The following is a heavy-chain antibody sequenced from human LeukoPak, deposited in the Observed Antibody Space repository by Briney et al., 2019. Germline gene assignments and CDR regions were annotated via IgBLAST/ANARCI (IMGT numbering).Heavy chain of an antibody. Sequence: GGSLRLSCAASGFTFSSYSMNWVRQAPGKGLEWVSSISSSSSYIYYADSVKGRFTISRDNAKNSLYLQMNSLRAEDTAVYYCARDPDPYDSSGYPYWGQGTLATVSS. CDR2: ISSSSSYI. CDR3: ARDPDPYDSSGYPY. D-gene: IGHD3-22*01. V-gene: IGHV3-21*01. J-gene: IGHJ4*02. CDR1: GFTFSSYS.